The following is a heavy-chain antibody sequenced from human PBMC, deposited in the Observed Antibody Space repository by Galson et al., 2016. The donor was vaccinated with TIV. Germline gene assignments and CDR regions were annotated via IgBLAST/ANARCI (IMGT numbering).Heavy chain of an antibody. CDR1: GDSISSSSYY. Sequence: SETLSLTCGVSGDSISSSSYYWGWIRQPPGKGLEWIGSIFYTGNTYYHPSLKSRVTISVDTSKNQFSLELSSVTAADTALYYCARHRKMGTRAYSFDVWGQGTKVIVSS. CDR3: ARHRKMGTRAYSFDV. D-gene: IGHD5-24*01. CDR2: IFYTGNT. J-gene: IGHJ3*01. V-gene: IGHV4-39*01.